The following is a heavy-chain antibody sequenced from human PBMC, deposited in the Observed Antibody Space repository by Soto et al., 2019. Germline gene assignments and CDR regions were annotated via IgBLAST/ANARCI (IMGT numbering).Heavy chain of an antibody. CDR2: MNPNSGNT. CDR1: GYTFTSYD. Sequence: ASVKVSCKASGYTFTSYDINWVRQATGQGLEWMGWMNPNSGNTGYAQKFQGRVTMTRNTSISTAYMELGSLRSEDTAVYYCARPYCSSTSCRFGYYYYMDVWGKGTTVTVSS. D-gene: IGHD2-2*01. V-gene: IGHV1-8*01. J-gene: IGHJ6*03. CDR3: ARPYCSSTSCRFGYYYYMDV.